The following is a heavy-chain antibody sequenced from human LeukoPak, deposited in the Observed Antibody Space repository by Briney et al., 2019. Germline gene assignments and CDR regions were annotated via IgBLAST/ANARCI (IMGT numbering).Heavy chain of an antibody. CDR3: ARARDDSIGSRWFGR. V-gene: IGHV1-46*01. J-gene: IGHJ5*02. D-gene: IGHD3-22*01. CDR2: IKPSGGST. CDR1: GYTFTNYH. Sequence: ASVKVSCKASGYTFTNYHMHWVRQAPGQGLEWMGIIKPSGGSTTYAQKFQGRVTMTWDTSTSTVYMELSSLRSEDTAFYYCARARDDSIGSRWFGRWGQGTLVTVSS.